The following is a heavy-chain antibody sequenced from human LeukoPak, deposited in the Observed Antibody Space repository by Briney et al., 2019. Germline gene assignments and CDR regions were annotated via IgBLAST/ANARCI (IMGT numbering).Heavy chain of an antibody. CDR2: TYYRSKWYT. Sequence: SQTLSLTCAISGDSVSTNSAAWAWIRQSPSRGLEWLGRTYYRSKWYTDYAFSVKSRITINPDTSKNQFSPQLNSVTPEDTAVYYCARGPRYCSGTSCQSYFDYWGQGTLVTVSS. CDR1: GDSVSTNSAA. V-gene: IGHV6-1*01. J-gene: IGHJ4*01. CDR3: ARGPRYCSGTSCQSYFDY. D-gene: IGHD2-2*01.